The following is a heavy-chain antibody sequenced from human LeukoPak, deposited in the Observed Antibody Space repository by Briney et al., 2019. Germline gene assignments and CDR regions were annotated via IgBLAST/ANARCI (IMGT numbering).Heavy chain of an antibody. CDR2: INPNSGGT. V-gene: IGHV1-2*02. CDR3: ARDRDPYSSSPTFDY. CDR1: GYTFTGYY. D-gene: IGHD6-6*01. Sequence: GASVKVSCKASGYTFTGYYMHWVRQAPGQGLEWMGWINPNSGGTNYAQKFQGRVTMTRDTSISTAYMELSRLRSDDTAVYYCARDRDPYSSSPTFDYWGQGTLVTVSS. J-gene: IGHJ4*02.